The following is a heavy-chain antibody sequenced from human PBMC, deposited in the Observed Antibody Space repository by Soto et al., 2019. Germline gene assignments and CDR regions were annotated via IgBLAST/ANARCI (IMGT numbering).Heavy chain of an antibody. V-gene: IGHV4-59*01. CDR3: ARDEDDFWSGYYGY. CDR1: GGSISSYY. D-gene: IGHD3-3*01. J-gene: IGHJ4*02. CDR2: IYYSGST. Sequence: LETLSLTCTVSGGSISSYYWSWIRQPPGKGLEWIGYIYYSGSTNYNPSLKSRVTISVDTSKNQFSLKLSSVTAADTAVYYCARDEDDFWSGYYGYWGQGTLVTVSS.